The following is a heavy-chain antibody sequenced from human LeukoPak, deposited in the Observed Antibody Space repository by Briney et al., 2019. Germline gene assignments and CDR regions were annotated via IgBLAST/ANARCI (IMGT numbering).Heavy chain of an antibody. V-gene: IGHV4-31*03. CDR2: IYYSGST. CDR3: ARSYSSGWVYYYGMDV. D-gene: IGHD6-19*01. CDR1: GGSISSGGYY. J-gene: IGHJ6*02. Sequence: SQTLSLTCTVSGGSISSGGYYWSWIRQHPGKGLEWIGYIYYSGSTYYNPSLKSRVTISVDTSKNQFSLKLSSVTAADTAVYYCARSYSSGWVYYYGMDVWGQGTTVTVSS.